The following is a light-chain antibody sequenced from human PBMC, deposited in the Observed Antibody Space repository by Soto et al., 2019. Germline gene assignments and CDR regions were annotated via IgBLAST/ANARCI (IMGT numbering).Light chain of an antibody. CDR3: QQYNSYSWT. CDR1: QGINIW. V-gene: IGKV1-5*03. CDR2: KAS. J-gene: IGKJ1*01. Sequence: DVQMTQSPSTLSASVGDRVSITCRASQGINIWLAWYQQKPGRAPKLLIHKASTLESGVPTRFSGSGSGTEFTLTISSLQPDDFATYYCQQYNSYSWTFGQGTKVDI.